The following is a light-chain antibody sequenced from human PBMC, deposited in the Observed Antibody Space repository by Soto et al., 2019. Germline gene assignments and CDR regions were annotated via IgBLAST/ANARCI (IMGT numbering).Light chain of an antibody. CDR3: SSYAGTNRV. CDR2: EVS. Sequence: QSALTQPPSASGSPGQSVTISCTGTSSDVGAYNYVSWYQQHPGKAPKVMIYEVSKRPSGVPDRFSGSKSGNTASLTVSGLQAEDEAEYYCSSYAGTNRVFGTGNKV. V-gene: IGLV2-8*01. J-gene: IGLJ1*01. CDR1: SSDVGAYNY.